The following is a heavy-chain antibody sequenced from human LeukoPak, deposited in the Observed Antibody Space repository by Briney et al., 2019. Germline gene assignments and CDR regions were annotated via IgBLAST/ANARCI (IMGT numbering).Heavy chain of an antibody. Sequence: SETLSLTCTVSGGSISSYYWSWIRQPPGKGLEWIGYTYYSGSTNYNPSLKSRVTISVDTSKNQFSLKLSSVTAADTAVYYCARRSAAAAWFDPWGQGTLVTVSS. D-gene: IGHD6-13*01. CDR1: GGSISSYY. CDR3: ARRSAAAAWFDP. CDR2: TYYSGST. V-gene: IGHV4-59*08. J-gene: IGHJ5*02.